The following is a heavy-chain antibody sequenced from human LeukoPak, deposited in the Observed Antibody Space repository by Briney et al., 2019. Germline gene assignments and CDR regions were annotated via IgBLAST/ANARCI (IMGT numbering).Heavy chain of an antibody. Sequence: GASVKVSCKASGGTFSSYAISWVRQAPGQGLEWMGRIIPILGIANYAQKFQGRVTITADKSTSTAYMELSSLRSEDTAVYYCARVGYYDSSGYYYIKTYYYYGMDVWGQGTTVTVSS. CDR2: IIPILGIA. J-gene: IGHJ6*02. D-gene: IGHD3-22*01. V-gene: IGHV1-69*04. CDR1: GGTFSSYA. CDR3: ARVGYYDSSGYYYIKTYYYYGMDV.